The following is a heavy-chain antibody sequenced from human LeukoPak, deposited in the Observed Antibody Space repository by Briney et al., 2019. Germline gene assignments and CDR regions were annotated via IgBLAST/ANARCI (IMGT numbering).Heavy chain of an antibody. CDR1: GVSFNNYW. CDR2: VNSDGSST. V-gene: IGHV3-74*01. Sequence: GGSLRLSCAASGVSFNNYWMHWVRQAPGKGLVWVSRVNSDGSSTVYADSVKGRFTISRDNARTTVYLQMSSLRLDDTATYYCATGLGHYYDYWGQGSLVTVSS. CDR3: ATGLGHYYDY. J-gene: IGHJ4*02. D-gene: IGHD3-22*01.